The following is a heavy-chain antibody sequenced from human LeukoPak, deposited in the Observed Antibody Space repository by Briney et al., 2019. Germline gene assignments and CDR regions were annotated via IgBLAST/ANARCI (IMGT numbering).Heavy chain of an antibody. CDR2: INQDGSER. V-gene: IGHV3-7*01. J-gene: IGHJ4*02. CDR1: GFTFSSYA. Sequence: GSLSLSCAASGFTFSSYAMSWVRQAPGRGLEWVANINQDGSERYYVDSVKGRFTISRDNAKKSLYLQMNSLRAEDTAVYYCGRVGAYYGSGSYSDYWGQGTLVTVSS. D-gene: IGHD3-10*01. CDR3: GRVGAYYGSGSYSDY.